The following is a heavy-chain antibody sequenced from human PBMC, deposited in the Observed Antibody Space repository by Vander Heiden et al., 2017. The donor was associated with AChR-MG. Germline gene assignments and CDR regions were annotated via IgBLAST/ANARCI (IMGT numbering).Heavy chain of an antibody. J-gene: IGHJ6*03. CDR3: ARGDTVTTYYYYYYMDV. CDR2: INPNSGGT. D-gene: IGHD4-4*01. CDR1: GYTFTGYY. V-gene: IGHV1-2*02. Sequence: QVQLVQSGAEVKKPGASVKVSCKASGYTFTGYYLHWVRQAPGQGLEWMGWINPNSGGTNYAQKFQGRVTMTGDTSISTAYMELSRLRSDDTAVYYCARGDTVTTYYYYYYMDVWGKGTTVTVSS.